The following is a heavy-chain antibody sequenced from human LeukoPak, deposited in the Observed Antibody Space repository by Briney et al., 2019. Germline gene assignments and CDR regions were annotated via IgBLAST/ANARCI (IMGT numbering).Heavy chain of an antibody. CDR3: ASSNYDFWSGSPYYFDY. J-gene: IGHJ4*02. V-gene: IGHV4-38-2*02. CDR2: IYHSGST. Sequence: SETLSLTCTVSGYSISSGYYWGWIRQPPGKGLEWIGSIYHSGSTYYNPSLKSRVTISVDTSKNQFSLKLSSVTAADTAVYYCASSNYDFWSGSPYYFDYWGQGTLVTVSS. CDR1: GYSISSGYY. D-gene: IGHD3-3*01.